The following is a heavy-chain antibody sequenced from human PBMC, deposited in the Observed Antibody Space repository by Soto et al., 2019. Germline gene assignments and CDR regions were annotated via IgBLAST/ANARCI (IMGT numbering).Heavy chain of an antibody. CDR3: AREAGSYGVDV. J-gene: IGHJ6*02. Sequence: QVQLVESGGGVVQPGRSLRLSCAASGFTFSSCGMHWVRQAPGKGLEWVAVVWYDGSNEYYADSVKGRFTISRDNSKNTLYLQMNSLRAEDTAVYYCAREAGSYGVDVWGQGTTVTVSS. CDR2: VWYDGSNE. CDR1: GFTFSSCG. V-gene: IGHV3-33*01. D-gene: IGHD6-25*01.